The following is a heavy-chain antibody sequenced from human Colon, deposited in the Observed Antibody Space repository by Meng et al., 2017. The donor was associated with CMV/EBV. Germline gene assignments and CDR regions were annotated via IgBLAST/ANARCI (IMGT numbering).Heavy chain of an antibody. CDR2: ISAYNGNT. CDR3: ARLNGGNSGDWFDP. J-gene: IGHJ5*02. D-gene: IGHD4-23*01. V-gene: IGHV1-18*01. Sequence: ASVKVSCKASGYTFTSYAMHWVRQAPGQRLEWMGWISAYNGNTNYAQIVQGRVTMTTDPSTTTAYMELRNLRSDDTAVYYCARLNGGNSGDWFDPWGQGTLVTVSS. CDR1: GYTFTSYA.